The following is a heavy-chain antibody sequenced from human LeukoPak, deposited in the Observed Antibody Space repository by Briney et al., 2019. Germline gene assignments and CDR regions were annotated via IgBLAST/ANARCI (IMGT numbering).Heavy chain of an antibody. CDR1: GGSISTYY. Sequence: SETLSLTCTVSGGSISTYYWSWIRQSPGKGLEWIGRIYTSGSTNYNPSLKSRVTISVDTSKNQFSLKLSSVTAADTAVYYCARDSGLWFGESNWGQGTLVTVSS. D-gene: IGHD3-10*01. CDR3: ARDSGLWFGESN. V-gene: IGHV4-4*08. CDR2: IYTSGST. J-gene: IGHJ4*02.